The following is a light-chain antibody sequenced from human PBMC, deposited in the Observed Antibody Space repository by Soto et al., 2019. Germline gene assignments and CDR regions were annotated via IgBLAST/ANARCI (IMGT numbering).Light chain of an antibody. CDR2: DAF. CDR3: QQYNSFWT. J-gene: IGKJ1*01. V-gene: IGKV1-5*01. CDR1: QSISTW. Sequence: DIQMTQSPSTLSASVGDRVTITCRASQSISTWLAWYQQKPGKAPKLLIYDAFYLERGVPSRFSGSGSGTEFTLTISSLQPDDLATYYCQQYNSFWTFDQGTKVEI.